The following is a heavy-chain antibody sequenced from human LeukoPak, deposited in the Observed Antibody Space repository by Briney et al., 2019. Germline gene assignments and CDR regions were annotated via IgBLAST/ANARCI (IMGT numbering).Heavy chain of an antibody. CDR1: GFTFSSYS. J-gene: IGHJ4*02. CDR2: ITASGTAM. V-gene: IGHV3-48*02. D-gene: IGHD1-26*01. CDR3: ASSGSYRFDY. Sequence: PGGSLRLSCAASGFTFSSYSMNWVRQAPGKGLEWVSHITASGTAMFYADSVMGRFTISRDNAKNSLYLQMNSLRDEDTAVYYCASSGSYRFDYWGEGTVLSVSS.